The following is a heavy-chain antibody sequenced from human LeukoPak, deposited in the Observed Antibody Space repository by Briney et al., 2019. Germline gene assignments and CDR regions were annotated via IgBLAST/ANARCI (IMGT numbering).Heavy chain of an antibody. CDR1: VYIFHHYD. CDR3: ARRSGYGTYSLWYLDL. D-gene: IGHD1-26*01. Sequence: GGSLSLPCTLWVYIFHHYDIMCLRQAPGKGLEWLSYINSGGTTIYYADSVKGRFTISRDNAKNSLYLQMNNLRGEDTGMYYCARRSGYGTYSLWYLDLWGRGTLITVSS. CDR2: INSGGTTI. J-gene: IGHJ2*01. V-gene: IGHV3-48*03.